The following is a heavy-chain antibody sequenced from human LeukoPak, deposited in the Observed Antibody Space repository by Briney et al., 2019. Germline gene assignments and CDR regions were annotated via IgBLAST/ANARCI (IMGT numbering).Heavy chain of an antibody. D-gene: IGHD3-22*01. CDR3: AKESLYYDFDY. CDR1: GFIVNSYG. V-gene: IGHV3-30*18. CDR2: LSSDGSNK. J-gene: IGHJ4*02. Sequence: PGGSLRLSCVASGFIVNSYGMPWVRQAPGKGLEWAAVLSSDGSNKYYADSVKGRFTISRDNSKNTLYLQMNSLRADDTAVYYCAKESLYYDFDYWGQGTLVTVSS.